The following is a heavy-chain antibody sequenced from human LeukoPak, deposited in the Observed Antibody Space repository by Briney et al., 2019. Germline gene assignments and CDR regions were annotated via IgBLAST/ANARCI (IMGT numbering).Heavy chain of an antibody. V-gene: IGHV4-59*08. CDR2: IYYSGST. Sequence: SETLSLTCTVSGGSISSYYWSWIRQPPGKGLEWIGYIYYSGSTNYNPSLKSRVTISVDTSKNQFSLKLSSVTAADTAVYYCARPGGTAAYFDYWGQGTLVTVSS. CDR1: GGSISSYY. J-gene: IGHJ4*02. CDR3: ARPGGTAAYFDY. D-gene: IGHD2-2*01.